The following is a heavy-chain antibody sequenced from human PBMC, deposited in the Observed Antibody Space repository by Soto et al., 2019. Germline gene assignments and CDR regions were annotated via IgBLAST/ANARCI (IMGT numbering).Heavy chain of an antibody. Sequence: SETLSLTCTVSGGSVSSGSYYWSWIRQPPGKGLEWIGYIYYSGSTNYNPSLKSRVTISVDTSKNQLSLKLSSVTAADTAVYYCASNYCSSTSCYNVDWFDPWGQGTLVTVSS. CDR3: ASNYCSSTSCYNVDWFDP. V-gene: IGHV4-61*01. CDR2: IYYSGST. J-gene: IGHJ5*02. CDR1: GGSVSSGSYY. D-gene: IGHD2-2*02.